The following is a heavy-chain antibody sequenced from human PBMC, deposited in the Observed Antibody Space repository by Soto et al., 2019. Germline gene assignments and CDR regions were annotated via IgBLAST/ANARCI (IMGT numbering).Heavy chain of an antibody. Sequence: SETLSLTCTVSGGSISSYYWSWIRQPPGKGLEWIGYIYYSGSTNYNPSLKSRVTISVDTSKNQFSLKLSSVTAADTAVYYCAATVTTDFDYWGQGTLVTVSS. V-gene: IGHV4-59*08. CDR1: GGSISSYY. J-gene: IGHJ4*02. CDR3: AATVTTDFDY. CDR2: IYYSGST. D-gene: IGHD4-4*01.